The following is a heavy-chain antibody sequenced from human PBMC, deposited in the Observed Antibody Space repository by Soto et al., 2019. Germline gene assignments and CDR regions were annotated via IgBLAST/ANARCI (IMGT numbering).Heavy chain of an antibody. J-gene: IGHJ6*02. CDR1: GFTFSSYA. V-gene: IGHV3-23*01. CDR3: AKDPTSIGRTYYYYYYGMDV. CDR2: ISGSGGST. Sequence: EVQLLESGGGLVQPGGSLRLSCAASGFTFSSYAMSWVRQAPGKGLEWVSAISGSGGSTYYADSVKGRFTISRDNSKNTLYLQMKSLRAEDTAVYYCAKDPTSIGRTYYYYYYGMDVWGQGTTVTVSS. D-gene: IGHD1-1*01.